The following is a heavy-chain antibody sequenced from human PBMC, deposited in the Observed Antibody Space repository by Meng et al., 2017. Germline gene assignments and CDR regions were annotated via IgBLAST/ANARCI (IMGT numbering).Heavy chain of an antibody. V-gene: IGHV6-1*01. CDR3: ARGVVYAISYFDY. CDR2: TYYRSTWYN. Sequence: SGPGPLNTPPTSASTLAVSRDSVSSHSVAWNWIRQSPSRGLEWLGRTYYRSTWYNDYAVSVKSRITINPDTSKNQFSLQLNSVTPEDTAVYYCARGVVYAISYFDYWGQGTLVTVSS. J-gene: IGHJ4*02. CDR1: RDSVSSHSVA. D-gene: IGHD2-8*02.